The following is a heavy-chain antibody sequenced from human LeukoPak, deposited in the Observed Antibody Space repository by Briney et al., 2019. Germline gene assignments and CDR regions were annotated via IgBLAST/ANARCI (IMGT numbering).Heavy chain of an antibody. CDR3: ARGGQYGSGSYCTYYYYGMDV. D-gene: IGHD3-10*01. V-gene: IGHV4-4*07. Sequence: SETLSLTCTVSGGSISSYYWSWIRQPAGKGLEWIGRIYTSGSTNYNPSLKSRVTMSVDTSKNQFSLKLSSVTAADTAVYYCARGGQYGSGSYCTYYYYGMDVWGQGTTVTVSS. CDR1: GGSISSYY. CDR2: IYTSGST. J-gene: IGHJ6*02.